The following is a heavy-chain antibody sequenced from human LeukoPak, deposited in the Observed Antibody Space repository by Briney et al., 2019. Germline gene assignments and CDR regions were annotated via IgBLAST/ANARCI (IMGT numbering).Heavy chain of an antibody. D-gene: IGHD6-25*01. Sequence: SETLSLTCAVSGGSISSSNWWSWVRQPPGKGLEWIGSIYHSGSTYYNPSLKSRVTISVDTSKNQFSLKLSSVTAADTAVYYCARDPAWGQGTMVTVSS. V-gene: IGHV4-4*02. J-gene: IGHJ3*01. CDR1: GGSISSSNW. CDR3: ARDPA. CDR2: IYHSGST.